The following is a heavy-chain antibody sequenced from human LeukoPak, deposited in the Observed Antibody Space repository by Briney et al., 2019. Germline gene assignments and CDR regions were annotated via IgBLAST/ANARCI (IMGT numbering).Heavy chain of an antibody. CDR3: ARDSAGVGIDY. CDR2: ISYDGSNK. Sequence: GGPLRLSCAAPGFTFRSYAMHWFRQAPGKGLEWVAVISYDGSNKYYADSVKGRFTIARDNDKNSLYLQMNGLRAEDTAVYYCARDSAGVGIDYWGQGTLVTVSS. D-gene: IGHD6-13*01. J-gene: IGHJ4*02. CDR1: GFTFRSYA. V-gene: IGHV3-30-3*01.